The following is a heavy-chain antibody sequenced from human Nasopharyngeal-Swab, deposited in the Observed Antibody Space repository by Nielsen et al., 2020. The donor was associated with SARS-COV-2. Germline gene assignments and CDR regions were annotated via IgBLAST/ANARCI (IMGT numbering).Heavy chain of an antibody. CDR1: GFTFSNAW. J-gene: IGHJ4*02. Sequence: GESLKISYAASGFTFSNAWMSWVRQAPGKGLEWVGRIKSKTDGGTTDYAAPVKGRFTISRDDSKNTLYLQMNSLKTEDTAVYYCTTDIVATNFDYWGQGTLVTVSS. D-gene: IGHD5-12*01. V-gene: IGHV3-15*01. CDR2: IKSKTDGGTT. CDR3: TTDIVATNFDY.